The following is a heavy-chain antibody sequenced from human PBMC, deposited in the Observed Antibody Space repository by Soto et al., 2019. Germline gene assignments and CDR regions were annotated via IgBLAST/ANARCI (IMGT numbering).Heavy chain of an antibody. J-gene: IGHJ4*02. V-gene: IGHV1-69*04. Sequence: QVHLVQSGAEMKKPGSSVKVSCKVSGGDLRNSGLSWVRQAPGQGLEWMGGVFPLLAMVDYSQKFQGRVTITADESTNTAYMYLGSLSSADTAVYYCAKEDAAGFKSWGQGTLVIVSS. CDR1: GGDLRNSG. D-gene: IGHD6-13*01. CDR3: AKEDAAGFKS. CDR2: VFPLLAMV.